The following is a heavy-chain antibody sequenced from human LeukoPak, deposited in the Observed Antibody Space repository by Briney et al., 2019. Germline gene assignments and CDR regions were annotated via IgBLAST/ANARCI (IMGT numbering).Heavy chain of an antibody. V-gene: IGHV1-2*02. CDR3: ARDGSLAY. Sequence: GASVKVSCKASGYTFTDYYIHWVRQAPGRGLEWMGWINSNSGATNYAQKFQGRVTMTRDTSISTAYMELTRLGSDDTAVYYCARDGSLAYWGQGTLVTVSS. J-gene: IGHJ4*02. CDR1: GYTFTDYY. D-gene: IGHD5-12*01. CDR2: INSNSGAT.